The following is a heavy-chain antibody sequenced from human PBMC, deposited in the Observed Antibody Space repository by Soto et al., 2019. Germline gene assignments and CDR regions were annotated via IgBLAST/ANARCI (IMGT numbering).Heavy chain of an antibody. CDR2: IYYSGST. CDR1: GGSISSGGYY. J-gene: IGHJ6*02. V-gene: IGHV4-31*03. CDR3: ALTGGYSGYDRGENYYYYYGMDV. Sequence: LSLTCTVSGGSISSGGYYWSWIRQHPGKGLEWIGYIYYSGSTYYNPSLKSRVTISVDTSKNQFSLKLSSVTAADTAVYYCALTGGYSGYDRGENYYYYYGMDVWGQGTTVTVSS. D-gene: IGHD5-12*01.